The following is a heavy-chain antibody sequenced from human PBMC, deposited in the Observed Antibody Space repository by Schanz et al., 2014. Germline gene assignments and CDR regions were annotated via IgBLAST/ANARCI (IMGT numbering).Heavy chain of an antibody. CDR3: ASPSGYSDYGTYFDS. V-gene: IGHV3-30-3*01. Sequence: QVQLLQFGAGVVQPGTSLRLSCAASGFTFSSYAMHWVRQAPGQGLEWVALISNDGSIKYYADSVEGRFTISRDNSRNTLYLQMNSLRTEDTAVYYCASPSGYSDYGTYFDSWGQGTLVTVSS. CDR1: GFTFSSYA. J-gene: IGHJ4*02. CDR2: ISNDGSIK. D-gene: IGHD5-12*01.